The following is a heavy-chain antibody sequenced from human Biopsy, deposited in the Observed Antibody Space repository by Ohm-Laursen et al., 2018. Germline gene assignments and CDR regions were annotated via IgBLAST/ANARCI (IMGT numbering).Heavy chain of an antibody. CDR2: ISYNERT. CDR3: VREPKTGTAEAWYFDL. CDR1: GASVKTSGYF. J-gene: IGHJ2*01. V-gene: IGHV4-31*03. D-gene: IGHD3-9*01. Sequence: SQTLSLTCSVSGASVKTSGYFWAWIRQRPGKGLECIGYISYNERTHYNPSLTSRLAISFDTSNNRISLQLRSVSVADTAVYYCVREPKTGTAEAWYFDLWGRGSPVTVPS.